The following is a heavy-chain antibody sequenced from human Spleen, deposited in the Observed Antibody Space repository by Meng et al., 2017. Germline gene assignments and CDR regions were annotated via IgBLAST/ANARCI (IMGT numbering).Heavy chain of an antibody. CDR3: ARGPTTMAHDFDY. J-gene: IGHJ4*02. CDR2: INHSGST. Sequence: GRLRDGGAGMLKPSETLSLTCVVSGGSFSDYYWSWIRQPPGKGLEWIGEINHSGSTNYNPSLESRATISVDTSQNNLSLKLSSVTAADSAVYYCARGPTTMAHDFDYWGQGTLVTVSS. CDR1: GGSFSDYY. D-gene: IGHD4-11*01. V-gene: IGHV4-34*01.